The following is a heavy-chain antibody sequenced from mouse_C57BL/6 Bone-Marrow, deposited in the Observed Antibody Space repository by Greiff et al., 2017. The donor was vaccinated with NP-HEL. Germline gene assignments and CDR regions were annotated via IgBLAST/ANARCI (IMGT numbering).Heavy chain of an antibody. CDR1: GYSITSGYY. J-gene: IGHJ1*03. CDR3: ARDYYGGSYGYFDV. Sequence: EVQLVESGPGLVKPSQSLSLTCSVTGYSITSGYYWNWIRQFPGNKLEWMGYISYDGSNNYNPSLKNRISITRDTSKNQFFLKLNSVTTEDTATYYCARDYYGGSYGYFDVWGTGTTVTVSS. CDR2: ISYDGSN. V-gene: IGHV3-6*01. D-gene: IGHD1-1*01.